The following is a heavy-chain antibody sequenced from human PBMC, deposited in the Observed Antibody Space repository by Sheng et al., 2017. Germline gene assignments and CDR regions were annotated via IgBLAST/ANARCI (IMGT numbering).Heavy chain of an antibody. V-gene: IGHV4-34*01. CDR3: ARAGGGVPPRGYCGGDCYRRNWFDP. Sequence: QVQLQQWGEGLLKPSETLSLTCAVYGGSFSGYYWSWIRQPPGKGLEWIGEINHSGSTNYNPSLKSRVTISVDTSKNQFSLKLSSVTAADTAVYYCARAGGGVPPRGYCGGDCYRRNWFDPWGQGTLVTVSS. D-gene: IGHD2-21*01. CDR1: GGSFSGYY. J-gene: IGHJ5*02. CDR2: INHSGST.